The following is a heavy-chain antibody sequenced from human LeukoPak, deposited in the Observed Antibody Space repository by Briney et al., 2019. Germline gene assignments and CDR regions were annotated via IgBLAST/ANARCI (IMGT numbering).Heavy chain of an antibody. CDR3: ARGTWNPALLDS. V-gene: IGHV3-53*01. Sequence: GGSLRLSCVVTGFNVSNTYMSWVRQAPGKGLEWVSVIYSGGRTYYADSVKGRFTMSRDNSKNTLYFQMNSLTAEDTAVYFCARGTWNPALLDSWGQGTLVTVSS. CDR2: IYSGGRT. J-gene: IGHJ4*02. D-gene: IGHD1-1*01. CDR1: GFNVSNTY.